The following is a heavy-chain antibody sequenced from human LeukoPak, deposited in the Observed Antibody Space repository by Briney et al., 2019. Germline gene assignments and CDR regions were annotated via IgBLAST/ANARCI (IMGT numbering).Heavy chain of an antibody. V-gene: IGHV4-39*07. D-gene: IGHD3-10*01. J-gene: IGHJ6*03. CDR2: IYYSGST. CDR1: GGSISTSSYY. CDR3: ARASSNIRGVISYYYYMDV. Sequence: PSETLSLTCTVSGGSISTSSYYWGWVRQPPGKGLEWIGSIYYSGSTYYNPSLKSRVTISVDTSKNQFSLKLSSVTAADTAVYYCARASSNIRGVISYYYYMDVWGKGTTVTVSS.